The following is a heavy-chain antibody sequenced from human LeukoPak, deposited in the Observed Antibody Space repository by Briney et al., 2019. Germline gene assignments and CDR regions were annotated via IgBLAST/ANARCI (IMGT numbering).Heavy chain of an antibody. CDR1: GFTFSSYG. J-gene: IGHJ6*03. Sequence: GGSLRLSCAASGFTFSSYGMHWVRQAPGKGLEWVAVISYDGNNKYYADSVKGRFTISRDNSYNTVSLQMNSLRDEDTGVYYCAKGFRTGVGPYVGYHYYMDVWGKGATVTVSS. V-gene: IGHV3-30*18. CDR2: ISYDGNNK. CDR3: AKGFRTGVGPYVGYHYYMDV. D-gene: IGHD1-26*01.